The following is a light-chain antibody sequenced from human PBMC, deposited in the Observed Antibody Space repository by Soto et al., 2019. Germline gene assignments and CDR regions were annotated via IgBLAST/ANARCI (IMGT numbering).Light chain of an antibody. V-gene: IGKV1-5*01. CDR3: QQYNDWSSR. CDR2: DAS. Sequence: DIQMTQSPSTLTASVGDRVTITCRASQSGTNFLAWYQQKPGKAPKHLIYDASTLEDEVPSRFIGSGSGTQFTLTISSVQPTDYATYYCQQYNDWSSRFGQGTKLEI. CDR1: QSGTNF. J-gene: IGKJ2*01.